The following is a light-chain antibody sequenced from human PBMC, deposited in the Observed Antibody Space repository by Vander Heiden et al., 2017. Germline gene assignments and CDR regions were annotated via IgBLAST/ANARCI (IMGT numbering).Light chain of an antibody. Sequence: DIQMTQSPSSLSASVGDRVTITCRASQVITNYLAWYQQKPGKVPKLLIYAASTLQSGVPSRFSGSGSGTDFTLTISSLQPEDVATYYCQNYNSAPWTFGQGTKVEIK. CDR1: QVITNY. J-gene: IGKJ1*01. CDR2: AAS. CDR3: QNYNSAPWT. V-gene: IGKV1-27*01.